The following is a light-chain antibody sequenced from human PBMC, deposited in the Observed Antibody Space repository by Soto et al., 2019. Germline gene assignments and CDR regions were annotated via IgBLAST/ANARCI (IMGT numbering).Light chain of an antibody. Sequence: QSVLTQPPSVSGAPGQTITISCTGSSSNIGAGYDVYWYRQFPGTAPKLLIQRNNQRPSGVPARFSGSKSGTSASLAISGLRSEDEADYYCGGWDDSLSGPVFGGGTKLTVL. V-gene: IGLV1-47*01. CDR2: RNN. CDR3: GGWDDSLSGPV. J-gene: IGLJ2*01. CDR1: SSNIGAGYD.